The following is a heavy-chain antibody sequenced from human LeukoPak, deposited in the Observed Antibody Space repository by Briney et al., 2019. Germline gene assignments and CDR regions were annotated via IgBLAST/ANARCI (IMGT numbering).Heavy chain of an antibody. D-gene: IGHD1-26*01. Sequence: AGGSLRFSCAASGFTFSSYSMNWVRQALGKGLEWVSCISSSSSNIYYADSVKGRFTISRDNAKNSLYLQMNSLRAEDTDVYYCARAEGQWELPDYWGEGTLVTVSS. CDR2: ISSSSSNI. CDR3: ARAEGQWELPDY. V-gene: IGHV3-21*01. J-gene: IGHJ4*02. CDR1: GFTFSSYS.